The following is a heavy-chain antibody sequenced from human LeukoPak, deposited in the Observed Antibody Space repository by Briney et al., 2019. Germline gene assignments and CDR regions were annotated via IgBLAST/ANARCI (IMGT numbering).Heavy chain of an antibody. J-gene: IGHJ4*02. CDR3: ARGGYYYDSSGYRR. CDR1: GGSFSGYY. V-gene: IGHV4-34*01. Sequence: SETLSLTCAVYGGSFSGYYWSWVRQPPGKGLEWIWEINRSGSTNYNPSLTSRVTISVDTSKNQFSLKLSSVTAADTAVYYCARGGYYYDSSGYRRWGQGTLVTVSS. D-gene: IGHD3-22*01. CDR2: INRSGST.